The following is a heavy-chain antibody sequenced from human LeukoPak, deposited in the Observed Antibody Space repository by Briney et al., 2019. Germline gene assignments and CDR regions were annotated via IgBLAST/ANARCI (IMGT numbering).Heavy chain of an antibody. D-gene: IGHD6-13*01. CDR3: ASNGPTSISSSWLDAFDI. Sequence: GGSLRLSCAASGFTFSSYSMNWVRQAPGKGLVWVSRINSDGSSTSYADSVKGRFTISRDNAKNTLYLQMNSLRAEDTAVYYCASNGPTSISSSWLDAFDIWGQGTMVTVSS. J-gene: IGHJ3*02. V-gene: IGHV3-74*01. CDR2: INSDGSST. CDR1: GFTFSSYS.